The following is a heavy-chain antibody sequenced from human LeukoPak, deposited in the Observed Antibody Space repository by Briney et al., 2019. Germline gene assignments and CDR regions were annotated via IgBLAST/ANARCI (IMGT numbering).Heavy chain of an antibody. J-gene: IGHJ5*02. CDR2: IYTSGST. Sequence: PSETLSLTCTVSGGSISSGSYYWSWIRQPAGKGLEWIGRIYTSGSTNYNPSLKSRVTISVDTSKNQFSLKLSSVTAADTAVYYCARGYSYGYYWFDPWGQGTLVTVSS. D-gene: IGHD5-18*01. CDR3: ARGYSYGYYWFDP. CDR1: GGSISSGSYY. V-gene: IGHV4-61*02.